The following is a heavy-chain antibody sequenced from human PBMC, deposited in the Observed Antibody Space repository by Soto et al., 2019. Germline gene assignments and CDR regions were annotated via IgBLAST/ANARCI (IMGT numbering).Heavy chain of an antibody. D-gene: IGHD6-19*01. J-gene: IGHJ6*02. V-gene: IGHV3-21*06. CDR3: VRERKQWQTNRVYNYGLDV. Sequence: GGSLRLSSVASELIVSSYRMHWVRQAPGKGLEWVSSISSSSNNTNYVDSVKGRFTISRDNAKTSMYLKMNSLRAEDTGIYYCVRERKQWQTNRVYNYGLDVWGQGTTVTVSS. CDR2: ISSSSNNT. CDR1: ELIVSSYR.